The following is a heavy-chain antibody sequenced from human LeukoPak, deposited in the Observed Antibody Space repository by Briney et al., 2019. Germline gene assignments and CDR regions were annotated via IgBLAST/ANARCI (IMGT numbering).Heavy chain of an antibody. J-gene: IGHJ4*02. V-gene: IGHV3-48*01. CDR2: ISTRGSTI. CDR1: GFTFSK. CDR3: ARAGSGIHFDY. Sequence: GGSLRLSCEVSGFTFSKMNWVRQAPGKGLEWVSYISTRGSTIYYADSVKGRFTISRDNSKNTLYLQMNSLRAEDTAVYYCARAGSGIHFDYWGQGTLVTVSS. D-gene: IGHD2-15*01.